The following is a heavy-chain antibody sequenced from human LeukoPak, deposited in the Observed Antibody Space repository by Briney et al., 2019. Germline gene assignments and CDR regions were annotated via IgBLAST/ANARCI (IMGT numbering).Heavy chain of an antibody. CDR1: GYTFTSYY. Sequence: ASVKVSCKXSGYTFTSYYLHWVRQAPGQGLEWMGIINPRSGSTTYAHKFLGRVTVTTDTSANTVYMELSSLRFEDTAVYYCVRDALYCSGIICPGNWFDPWGQGTPVTVSS. CDR2: INPRSGST. D-gene: IGHD1-14*01. J-gene: IGHJ5*02. CDR3: VRDALYCSGIICPGNWFDP. V-gene: IGHV1-46*01.